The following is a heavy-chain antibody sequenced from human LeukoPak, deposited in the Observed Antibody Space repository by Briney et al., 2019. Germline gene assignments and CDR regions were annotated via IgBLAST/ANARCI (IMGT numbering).Heavy chain of an antibody. J-gene: IGHJ4*02. CDR3: ARYVGGGNSGGFDY. CDR2: INSFGNTP. V-gene: IGHV3-74*01. Sequence: GGSLRLSCAASGFTFGHYWMHWVRQVPGKGLVWLSRINSFGNTPTYADSVKGRFTISRDNAKNTLYLQLNSLRAEDTAVYYCARYVGGGNSGGFDYWGQGTLVIVSS. D-gene: IGHD4-23*01. CDR1: GFTFGHYW.